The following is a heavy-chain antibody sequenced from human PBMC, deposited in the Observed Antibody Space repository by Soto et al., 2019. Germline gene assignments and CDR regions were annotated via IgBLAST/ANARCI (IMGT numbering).Heavy chain of an antibody. D-gene: IGHD1-26*01. CDR2: IIPIFGTA. CDR1: GGTFSSYA. J-gene: IGHJ5*02. Sequence: QVQLVQSGAEVKKPGYSVKVSCKASGGTFSSYAISWVRQAPGQGLEWMGGIIPIFGTANYAQKFQGRVTITADESTSTAYMELSSLRSEDTAVDYCARVPYSGSYYAWFYPWGQGTLVTVSS. V-gene: IGHV1-69*01. CDR3: ARVPYSGSYYAWFYP.